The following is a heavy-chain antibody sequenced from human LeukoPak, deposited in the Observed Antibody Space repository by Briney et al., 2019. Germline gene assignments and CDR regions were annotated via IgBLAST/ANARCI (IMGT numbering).Heavy chain of an antibody. CDR1: GGSISSHY. V-gene: IGHV4-59*11. J-gene: IGHJ5*02. D-gene: IGHD2-2*01. CDR3: ARGHCSSTSCYRNWFDP. CDR2: IYYSGST. Sequence: SETLSLTCTVSGGSISSHYWSWIRQPPGKGLEWIGYIYYSGSTNYNPSLKSRVTISVDTSKNQFSLKLSSVTAADTAVYYCARGHCSSTSCYRNWFDPWGQGTLVTVSP.